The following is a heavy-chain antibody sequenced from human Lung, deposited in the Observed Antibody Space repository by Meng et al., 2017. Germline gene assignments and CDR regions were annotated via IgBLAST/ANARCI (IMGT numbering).Heavy chain of an antibody. J-gene: IGHJ4*02. CDR3: ARGPTTMAHDFDY. V-gene: IGHV4-34*02. CDR1: GGSFSVYC. D-gene: IGHD4-11*01. CDR2: INHSGST. Sequence: QVQLPRVGSGLLEPSEVLSPTCGVTGGSFSVYCWGWIRQPTVKGLEWIGEINHSGSTNYNPSLESRATISVDTSQNNLSLKLSSVTAADSAVYYCARGPTTMAHDFDYWGQGTLVTVSS.